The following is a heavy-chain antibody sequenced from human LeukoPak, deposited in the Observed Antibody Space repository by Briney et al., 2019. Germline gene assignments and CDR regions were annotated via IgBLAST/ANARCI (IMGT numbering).Heavy chain of an antibody. CDR2: IYYSGNT. V-gene: IGHV4-39*07. CDR3: ARVHCSSTSCYPLFDS. Sequence: SDTLSLTCTVSGGSISSSSYYWGWIRQPPGKGLEWIGSIYYSGNTYYNPSLKSRVTISVDTSKNQFSLKLSSVTAADTAVYYCARVHCSSTSCYPLFDSWGQGTLVTVSS. CDR1: GGSISSSSYY. J-gene: IGHJ4*02. D-gene: IGHD2-2*01.